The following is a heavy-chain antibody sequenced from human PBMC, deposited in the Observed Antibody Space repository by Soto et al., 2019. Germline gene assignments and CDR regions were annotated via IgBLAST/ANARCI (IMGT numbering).Heavy chain of an antibody. CDR2: IKPDGSEK. Sequence: WGAAECTRSSLWSSWISKAPGKGLEWVANIKPDGSEKNYVDSVKGRFTFSRDNAKNSLYLQMSSLRPEDTAVYYCAKVGRGWDLDFDYWGEGALVTVYS. D-gene: IGHD6-19*01. CDR1: ECTRSSLW. V-gene: IGHV3-7*05. J-gene: IGHJ4*02. CDR3: AKVGRGWDLDFDY.